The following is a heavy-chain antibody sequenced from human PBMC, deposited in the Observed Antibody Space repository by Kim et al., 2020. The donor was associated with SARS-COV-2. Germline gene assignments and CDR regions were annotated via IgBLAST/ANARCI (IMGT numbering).Heavy chain of an antibody. J-gene: IGHJ2*01. CDR3: ARGRRMSEWLLYSYWYFDL. V-gene: IGHV1-2*06. CDR2: INPNSGGT. CDR1: GYTFTGYY. Sequence: ASVKVSCKASGYTFTGYYMHWVRQAPGQGLEWMGRINPNSGGTNYAQKFQGRVTMTRDTSISTAYMELSRLRSDDTAVYYCARGRRMSEWLLYSYWYFDLWGRGTLVTVSS. D-gene: IGHD3-3*01.